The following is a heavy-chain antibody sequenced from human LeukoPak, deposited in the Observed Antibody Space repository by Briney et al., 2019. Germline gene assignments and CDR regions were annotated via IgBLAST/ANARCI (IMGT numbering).Heavy chain of an antibody. Sequence: PGGSLRLSCAASGFTFSSYAMSWVRQAPGKGLEWVAVISYDGSNKYYADSVKGRFTISRDNSKNTLYLQMNGLRAEDTAVYYCAKENNWNDGRFNYFDYWGQGTLVTVSS. CDR1: GFTFSSYA. J-gene: IGHJ4*02. V-gene: IGHV3-30*18. CDR2: ISYDGSNK. CDR3: AKENNWNDGRFNYFDY. D-gene: IGHD1-20*01.